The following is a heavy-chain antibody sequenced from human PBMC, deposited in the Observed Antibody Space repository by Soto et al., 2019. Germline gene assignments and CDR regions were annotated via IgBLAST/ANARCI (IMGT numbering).Heavy chain of an antibody. Sequence: EVQVVESGGGLVQPGGSLRLSCAASGFTVSSNSMSWVRQAPGKGLEWVSVIYSGGSTNYADSVKGRFTISRDNSKNTLYLQMNSLRAEDTAVYYCARGYYGSGPLDYWGQGTLVTVSS. V-gene: IGHV3-66*01. CDR1: GFTVSSNS. CDR2: IYSGGST. J-gene: IGHJ4*02. CDR3: ARGYYGSGPLDY. D-gene: IGHD3-10*01.